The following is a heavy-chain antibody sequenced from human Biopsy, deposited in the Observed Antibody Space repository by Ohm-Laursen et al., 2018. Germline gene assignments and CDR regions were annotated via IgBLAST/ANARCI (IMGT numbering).Heavy chain of an antibody. D-gene: IGHD4-23*01. CDR3: ARGSNEYGGLYFPH. Sequence: GTLSLTCTVSGGSFTGHYWTWIRQPPGKGLEWIGHISNTGYTSYKSSLKSRVTISLDTSRKHFSLRLTSLAAADTAVYYCARGSNEYGGLYFPHWGQGTLVTVSS. J-gene: IGHJ1*01. V-gene: IGHV4-59*11. CDR2: ISNTGYT. CDR1: GGSFTGHY.